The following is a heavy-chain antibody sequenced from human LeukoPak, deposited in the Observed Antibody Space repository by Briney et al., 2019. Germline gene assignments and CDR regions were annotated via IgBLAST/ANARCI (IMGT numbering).Heavy chain of an antibody. J-gene: IGHJ4*02. V-gene: IGHV3-21*01. Sequence: GGSLRLSCAASGFTFNIYSMNWVRQAPGKGLEWVSSISGTSNYIYYADSVKGRFTISRDNAKNSLYLQMNSLREEDTAVYYCARGYCSSTSCHVARHFEYWGQGTLVTVSS. D-gene: IGHD2-2*01. CDR1: GFTFNIYS. CDR3: ARGYCSSTSCHVARHFEY. CDR2: ISGTSNYI.